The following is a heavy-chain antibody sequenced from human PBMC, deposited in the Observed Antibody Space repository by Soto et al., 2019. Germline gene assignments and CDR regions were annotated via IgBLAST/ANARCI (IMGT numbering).Heavy chain of an antibody. CDR3: ASEEWVTKRNYYFDY. J-gene: IGHJ4*02. CDR2: LSGSGGST. D-gene: IGHD4-17*01. CDR1: GFTFSSYA. V-gene: IGHV3-23*01. Sequence: EVQLLESGGGLVQHGGSLRLSCAASGFTFSSYAMSWVRQAPGKGLEWVSALSGSGGSTYYADSVKGRFTISRDNSKNTLYLQMNSLRAEDTAVYYCASEEWVTKRNYYFDYWGQGTLVTVSS.